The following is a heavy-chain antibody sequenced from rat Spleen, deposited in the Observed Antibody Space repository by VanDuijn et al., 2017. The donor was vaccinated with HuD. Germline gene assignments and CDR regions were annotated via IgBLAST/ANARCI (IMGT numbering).Heavy chain of an antibody. Sequence: EVQLVESGGGLVQPGRSLKLSCAASGFTFSNYGMHWIRQAPTKGLEWVASISPSGGSTYYRDSVKGRFTISRDNAKSTLYLQMDSLRSEETATYYCATPSWDTYVYYDLLLTRGYFDYWGHGAMVTVSS. J-gene: IGHJ2*01. CDR1: GFTFSNYG. D-gene: IGHD1-6*01. V-gene: IGHV5-19*01. CDR2: ISPSGGST. CDR3: ATPSWDTYVYYDLLLTRGYFDY.